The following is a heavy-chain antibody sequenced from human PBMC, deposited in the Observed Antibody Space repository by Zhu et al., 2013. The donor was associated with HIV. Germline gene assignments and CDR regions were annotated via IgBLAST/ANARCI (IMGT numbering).Heavy chain of an antibody. D-gene: IGHD6-19*01. CDR1: EYHFPGYY. CDR3: ARDVVSNGWYSLTYKHYGMDV. CDR2: INTNYGDT. Sequence: QVQLVQVWGWGGRRPGASREGLLVRLLEYHFPGYYIHWLRQAPGLGLEWMGWINTNYGDTHYPQIFKGRVTMTRDTSTSTASMELTRLTSDDTAIYYCARDVVSNGWYSLTYKHYGMDVWGQGTTVTVSS. V-gene: IGHV1-2*02. J-gene: IGHJ6*02.